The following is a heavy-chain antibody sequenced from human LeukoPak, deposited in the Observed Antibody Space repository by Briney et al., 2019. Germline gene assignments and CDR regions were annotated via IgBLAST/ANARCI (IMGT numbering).Heavy chain of an antibody. CDR1: GFTFSSYS. D-gene: IGHD4-17*01. CDR2: ISSSSSYI. CDR3: ARESEYGDYVPHFDY. J-gene: IGHJ4*02. Sequence: GGSLRLSCAASGFTFSSYSMNWVRQAPGKGLEWVSSISSSSSYIYYADSVKGRFTISRDNAKNSLYLQMNSLRAEDTAVCYCARESEYGDYVPHFDYWGQGTLVTVPS. V-gene: IGHV3-21*01.